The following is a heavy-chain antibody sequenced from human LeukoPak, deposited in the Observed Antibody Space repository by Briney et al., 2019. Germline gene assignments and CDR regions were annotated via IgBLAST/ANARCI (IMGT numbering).Heavy chain of an antibody. V-gene: IGHV1-2*02. CDR3: ARAKPLYYDYVWGSYRYPYPFDY. D-gene: IGHD3-16*02. CDR1: GYTFTGYY. Sequence: ASVKVSCKASGYTFTGYYMHWLRQAPGQGLEWMGWINPNSGGTNYAQKFQGRVTMTRDTSISTAYMELSRLRSDDTAVYYCARAKPLYYDYVWGSYRYPYPFDYWGQGTLVTVSS. J-gene: IGHJ4*02. CDR2: INPNSGGT.